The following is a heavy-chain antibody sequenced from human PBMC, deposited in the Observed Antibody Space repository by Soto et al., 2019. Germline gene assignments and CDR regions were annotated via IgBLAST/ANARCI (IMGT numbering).Heavy chain of an antibody. V-gene: IGHV3-21*01. Sequence: LRLSCAASGFTFSSYSMNWVRQAPGKGLEWVSSISSSSSYIYYADSVKGRFTISRDNAKNSLYLQMNSLRAEHTAVYYCAKDRVGGVITPLFWRPEGRYGMNSWGQGTRSPSP. D-gene: IGHD3-10*01. CDR2: ISSSSSYI. CDR1: GFTFSSYS. J-gene: IGHJ6*02. CDR3: AKDRVGGVITPLFWRPEGRYGMNS.